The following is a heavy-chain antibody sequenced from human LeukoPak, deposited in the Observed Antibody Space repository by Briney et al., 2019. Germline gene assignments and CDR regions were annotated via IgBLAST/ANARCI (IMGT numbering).Heavy chain of an antibody. Sequence: PSETLSLTCTVSGGSISSYYWSWIRQPPGKGLEWIGYIYYSGSTNYNPSLKSRVTISVDTSKNQFSLKLSSVTAADTAVYYRARALLFGEFSYFDYWGQGTLVTVSS. CDR2: IYYSGST. CDR3: ARALLFGEFSYFDY. J-gene: IGHJ4*02. V-gene: IGHV4-59*01. CDR1: GGSISSYY. D-gene: IGHD3-10*02.